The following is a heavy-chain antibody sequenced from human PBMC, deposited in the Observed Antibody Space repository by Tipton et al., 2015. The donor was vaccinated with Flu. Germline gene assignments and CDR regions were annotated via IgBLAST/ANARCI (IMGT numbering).Heavy chain of an antibody. CDR3: AKDMGGSGYSVDYWYFDL. CDR2: ISWNSGSI. Sequence: SLRLSCAAPGFTFDDYAMHWVRQAPGKGLEWVSGISWNSGSIGCADSVKGRFTISRDNAKNSLYLQMNSLRAEDTALYYCAKDMGGSGYSVDYWYFDLWGRGTLVTVSS. V-gene: IGHV3-9*01. D-gene: IGHD3-22*01. CDR1: GFTFDDYA. J-gene: IGHJ2*01.